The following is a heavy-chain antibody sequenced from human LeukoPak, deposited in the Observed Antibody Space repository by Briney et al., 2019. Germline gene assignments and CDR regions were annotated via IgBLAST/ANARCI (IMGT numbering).Heavy chain of an antibody. D-gene: IGHD6-19*01. V-gene: IGHV4-59*01. CDR3: ARGIYSSGWLPLGY. Sequence: SETLSLTCTVSGGSITNYYWSWIRQPPGKGLEWIGSIYYTGSTNYNPSLKSRVTISVDTSKNQFSLKLSSVTAADTAVYYCARGIYSSGWLPLGYWGQGALVTVSS. J-gene: IGHJ4*02. CDR2: IYYTGST. CDR1: GGSITNYY.